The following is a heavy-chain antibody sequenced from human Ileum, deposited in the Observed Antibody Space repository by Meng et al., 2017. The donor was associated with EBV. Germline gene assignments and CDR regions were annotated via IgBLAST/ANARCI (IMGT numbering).Heavy chain of an antibody. CDR1: WFSLSSSGMA. CDR2: IFWDDAK. J-gene: IGHJ5*02. V-gene: IGHV2-5*02. CDR3: AHKIVLEGFHP. D-gene: IGHD2-8*02. Sequence: QITLKGSGPSLVKPTQTLTLTCTFSWFSLSSSGMAVGWIRQPPGKALEWLALIFWDDAKRYNPSLSSRLTITKDTSKNQVVLTMTNMDPVDTATYFCAHKIVLEGFHPWGQGTLVTVSS.